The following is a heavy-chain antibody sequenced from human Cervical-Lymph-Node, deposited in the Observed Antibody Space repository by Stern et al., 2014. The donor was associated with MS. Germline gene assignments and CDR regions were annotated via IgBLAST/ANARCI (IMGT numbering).Heavy chain of an antibody. J-gene: IGHJ3*02. CDR3: AAEPMYYSDSVGAFDI. CDR1: GFTFTSSA. D-gene: IGHD3-22*01. V-gene: IGHV1-58*01. CDR2: IVVGSGNP. Sequence: QLVESGPEAKTPGTSGKVYCKASGFTFTSSAEQWVRQASGQRLECIGWIVVGSGNPHYAQKFQERVTITRDMSTSTAYMELSSLRSEDTAVYYCAAEPMYYSDSVGAFDIWGQGTMVTVSS.